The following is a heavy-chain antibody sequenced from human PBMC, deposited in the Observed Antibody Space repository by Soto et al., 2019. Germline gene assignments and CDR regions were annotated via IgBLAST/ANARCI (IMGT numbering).Heavy chain of an antibody. V-gene: IGHV3-66*01. J-gene: IGHJ1*01. Sequence: GGSLRLSCAASGFTVSSNYMSWVRQAPGKGLEWVSVIYSGGSTYYADSVKGRFTISRDNSKNTLYLQMNSLRAEDTAVYYCARDGYDSSGYYPEYFQHWGQGNLVTVSS. CDR3: ARDGYDSSGYYPEYFQH. CDR2: IYSGGST. D-gene: IGHD3-22*01. CDR1: GFTVSSNY.